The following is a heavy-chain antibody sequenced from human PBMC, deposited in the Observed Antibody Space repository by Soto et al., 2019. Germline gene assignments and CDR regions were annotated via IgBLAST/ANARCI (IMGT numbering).Heavy chain of an antibody. Sequence: QVQLVQSGAEVKKPVASVKVSCKASGYVFTSFDVNWVRQAPGQGLEWMGWMNTNNGNTGYAEKFPGRLTMTRNTAVSTAYRELRIQRSEDTAVYYCARGGAYYYDPRGYYYGPYFDYWGQGTLVTVSS. V-gene: IGHV1-8*01. D-gene: IGHD3-22*01. CDR2: MNTNNGNT. CDR3: ARGGAYYYDPRGYYYGPYFDY. J-gene: IGHJ4*02. CDR1: GYVFTSFD.